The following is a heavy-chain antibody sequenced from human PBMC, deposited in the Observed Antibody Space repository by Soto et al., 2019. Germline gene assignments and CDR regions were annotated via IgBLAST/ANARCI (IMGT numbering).Heavy chain of an antibody. J-gene: IGHJ6*02. CDR1: GYTFYSHS. Sequence: ASVKVSCKASGYTFYSHSISWVRQAPGQGLEWMGRISADNGNTKYAQKFRGRVTMTTDTSTSTVYMELRNLRSDDTAVYYCARCVQQDYYYGMDVWGQGTTVTVSS. D-gene: IGHD1-1*01. V-gene: IGHV1-18*01. CDR3: ARCVQQDYYYGMDV. CDR2: ISADNGNT.